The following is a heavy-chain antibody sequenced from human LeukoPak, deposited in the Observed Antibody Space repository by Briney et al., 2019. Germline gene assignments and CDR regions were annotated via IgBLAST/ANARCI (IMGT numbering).Heavy chain of an antibody. CDR2: INPNSGGT. J-gene: IGHJ4*02. D-gene: IGHD5-12*01. CDR3: AGDLSDGYNFFLLFDY. V-gene: IGHV1-2*02. CDR1: GYTFTGYY. Sequence: ASVKVSCKASGYTFTGYYMHWVRQAPGQGLEWMGWINPNSGGTNYAQKFQGRVTMTRDTSISTAYMELSRLRSDDTAVYYCAGDLSDGYNFFLLFDYWGQGTLVTVSS.